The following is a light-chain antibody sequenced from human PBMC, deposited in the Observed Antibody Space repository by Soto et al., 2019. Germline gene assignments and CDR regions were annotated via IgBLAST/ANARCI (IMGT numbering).Light chain of an antibody. CDR2: RNN. J-gene: IGLJ3*02. V-gene: IGLV1-47*01. Sequence: QPVLTQPPSASGTPGQRVTISCSGSGSNIGDSYGYWFQQLPGTAPKLLIYRNNQRPSGVPDRFSGSKSGTSASLAISGLRPEDEADYYCATWDDSLRGWVFGGGTKLTVL. CDR3: ATWDDSLRGWV. CDR1: GSNIGDSY.